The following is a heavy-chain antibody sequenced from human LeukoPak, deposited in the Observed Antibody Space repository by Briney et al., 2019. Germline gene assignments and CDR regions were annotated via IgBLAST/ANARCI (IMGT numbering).Heavy chain of an antibody. V-gene: IGHV3-74*01. CDR1: GFTFSSYW. CDR3: ARGGWELAEMGQAAFDI. CDR2: INSDGSST. D-gene: IGHD1-26*01. J-gene: IGHJ3*02. Sequence: PGGSLRLSCAASGFTFSSYWMHWVRQAPGKGLVWVSRINSDGSSTSYADSVKGRFTISRDNAKNTLYLQMNSLRAEDTAVYYCARGGWELAEMGQAAFDIWGQGTMVTVSS.